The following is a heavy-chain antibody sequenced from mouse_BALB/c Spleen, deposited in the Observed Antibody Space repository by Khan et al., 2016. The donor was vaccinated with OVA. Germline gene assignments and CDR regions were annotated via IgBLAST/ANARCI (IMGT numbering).Heavy chain of an antibody. J-gene: IGHJ2*01. CDR1: GFNIKDTY. V-gene: IGHV14-3*02. Sequence: VQLQQSGAELVKPGASVKLSCTASGFNIKDTYMHWVKQRPEQGLEWIGRIDPANGNTKYEQKFKGKATMTEDTSSNTAYLQLSSLTSEDTAVYYGARLNAWGQGTTLTVSS. CDR2: IDPANGNT. CDR3: ARLNA.